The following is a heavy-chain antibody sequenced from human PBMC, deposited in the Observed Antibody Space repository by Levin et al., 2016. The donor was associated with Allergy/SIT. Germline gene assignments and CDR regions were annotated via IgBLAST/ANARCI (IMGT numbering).Heavy chain of an antibody. J-gene: IGHJ4*02. V-gene: IGHV2-5*02. CDR2: IYWDDDK. D-gene: IGHD5-18*01. Sequence: SGPTLVKPTQTLTLTCTFSGFSLSASGEAVGWIRQPPGKALEWLALIYWDDDKRYSPSLKSRLTITKDTSKNQVVLTMTNMDPVDTATYYCAHRLGVDTPMGQRRYFDYWGQGTLVTVSS. CDR1: GFSLSASGEA. CDR3: AHRLGVDTPMGQRRYFDY.